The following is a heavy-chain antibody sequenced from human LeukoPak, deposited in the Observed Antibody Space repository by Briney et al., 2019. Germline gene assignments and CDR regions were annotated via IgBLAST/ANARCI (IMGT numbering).Heavy chain of an antibody. D-gene: IGHD5-12*01. CDR3: ARGDIVATIDAFDI. J-gene: IGHJ3*02. CDR1: GFTFSSYS. Sequence: GGSLRLSCAASGFTFSSYSMNWVRQAPGKGLEWVSYISSSSSTIYYADSVKGRFTISRDNAKNSLYLQMNSLRAEDTAVYYCARGDIVATIDAFDIWGQGTMVTVSS. V-gene: IGHV3-48*04. CDR2: ISSSSSTI.